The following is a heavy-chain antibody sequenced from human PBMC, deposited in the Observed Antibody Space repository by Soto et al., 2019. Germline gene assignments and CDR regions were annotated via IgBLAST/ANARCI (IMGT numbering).Heavy chain of an antibody. CDR1: GGSISSGDYY. CDR2: IYYSGST. Sequence: SETLSLTCTVSGGSISSGDYYWSWIRQPPGKGLEWIGYIYYSGSTYYNPSLKSRVTISVDTSKNQFSLKPSSVTAADTAVYYCARASLGGSYSGYYFDYWGQGTLVTVSS. CDR3: ARASLGGSYSGYYFDY. J-gene: IGHJ4*02. V-gene: IGHV4-30-4*01. D-gene: IGHD1-26*01.